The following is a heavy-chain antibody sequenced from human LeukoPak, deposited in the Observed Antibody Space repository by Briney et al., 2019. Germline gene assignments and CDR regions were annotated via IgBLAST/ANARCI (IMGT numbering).Heavy chain of an antibody. J-gene: IGHJ4*02. CDR3: ARWMAAVTTPDY. D-gene: IGHD4-11*01. CDR1: GYTFTVYY. Sequence: ASVKVSCKVSGYTFTVYYMHWVRQAPGQGLEWMGWINPNSGGTNYAQKFQGRVTMTRDTSISTAYMELSRLRSDDTAVYYCARWMAAVTTPDYWGQGTLVTVSS. CDR2: INPNSGGT. V-gene: IGHV1-2*02.